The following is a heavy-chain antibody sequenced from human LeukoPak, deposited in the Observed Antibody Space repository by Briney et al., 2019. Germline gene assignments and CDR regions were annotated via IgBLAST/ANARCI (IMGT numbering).Heavy chain of an antibody. D-gene: IGHD6-19*01. V-gene: IGHV3-23*01. J-gene: IGHJ4*01. CDR3: AKGIYSSGWSYFDY. Sequence: GGSLRLSCAASGFTFNNSAMSWVRQAPGKGLEWVSTLSGSGITTYYADSVKGRFTISRDNSKNTLYLQMNSLRAEDTAVYYCAKGIYSSGWSYFDYWGHGTLVTVSS. CDR2: LSGSGITT. CDR1: GFTFNNSA.